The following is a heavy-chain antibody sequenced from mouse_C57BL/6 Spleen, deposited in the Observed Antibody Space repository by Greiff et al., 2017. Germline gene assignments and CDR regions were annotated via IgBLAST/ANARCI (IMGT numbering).Heavy chain of an antibody. CDR1: GFNIKNTY. J-gene: IGHJ4*01. CDR3: AYYSNYRFYAMDY. Sequence: VQLQQSVAELVRPGASVKLSCTASGFNIKNTYMHWVKQRPEQGLEWIGRIDPANGNTKYAPKFQGKATITADTSSNPASLQLSSLTAEDTAIYDCAYYSNYRFYAMDYGGQGTSVTVSS. D-gene: IGHD2-5*01. CDR2: IDPANGNT. V-gene: IGHV14-3*01.